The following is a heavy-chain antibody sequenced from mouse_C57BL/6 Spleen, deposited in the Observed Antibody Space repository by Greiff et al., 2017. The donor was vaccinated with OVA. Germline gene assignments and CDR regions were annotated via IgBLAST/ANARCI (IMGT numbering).Heavy chain of an antibody. Sequence: QVQLQQSGAELVRPGASVKLSCKASGYTFTDYYINWVKQRPGQGLEWIARIYPGSGNTYYNEKFKGKATLTAEKSSSTAYMQLSSLTSEDSAVYFCAREEDYGSKAWFAYWGQGTLVTVSA. CDR2: IYPGSGNT. V-gene: IGHV1-76*01. D-gene: IGHD1-1*01. J-gene: IGHJ3*01. CDR1: GYTFTDYY. CDR3: AREEDYGSKAWFAY.